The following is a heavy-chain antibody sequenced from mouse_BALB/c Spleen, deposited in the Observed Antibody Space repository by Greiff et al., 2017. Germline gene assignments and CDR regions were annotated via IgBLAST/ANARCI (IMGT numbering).Heavy chain of an antibody. CDR2: INPSNGRT. Sequence: QVQLKQPGAELVKPGASVKLSCKASGYTFTSYWMHWVKQRPGQGLEWIGEINPSNGRTNYNEKFKSKATLTVDKSSSTAYMQLSSLTSEDSAVYYCARWGSRGIYYGYEKAMDYWGQGTSVTVSS. V-gene: IGHV1S81*02. CDR1: GYTFTSYW. CDR3: ARWGSRGIYYGYEKAMDY. J-gene: IGHJ4*01. D-gene: IGHD2-2*01.